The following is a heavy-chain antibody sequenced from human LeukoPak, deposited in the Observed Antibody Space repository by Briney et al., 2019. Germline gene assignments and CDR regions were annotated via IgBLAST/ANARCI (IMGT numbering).Heavy chain of an antibody. CDR3: ARLGDNSGWPRVDY. V-gene: IGHV4-59*08. J-gene: IGHJ4*02. CDR2: IYYSGST. Sequence: PSETLSLTCTVSGGSISSYYWSWIRQPPGKGLEWIGYIYYSGSTNYNPSLKSRVTISVDTSKNQFSLKLSSVTAADTAVYYCARLGDNSGWPRVDYWGQGTLVTVSS. D-gene: IGHD6-19*01. CDR1: GGSISSYY.